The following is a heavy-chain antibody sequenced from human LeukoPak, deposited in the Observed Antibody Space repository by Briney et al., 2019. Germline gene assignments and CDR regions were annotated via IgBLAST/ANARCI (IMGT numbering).Heavy chain of an antibody. J-gene: IGHJ3*02. CDR3: ARGYYDFWSGYHDAFDI. Sequence: ASVKVSCKASGYTFTRYYMHWVRQAPGQGLEWMGWINPNSGGTNYAQKFQGRVTMTRDTSISTAYMELSRLRSDDTAVYYCARGYYDFWSGYHDAFDIWGQGTMVTVSS. CDR1: GYTFTRYY. D-gene: IGHD3-3*01. V-gene: IGHV1-2*02. CDR2: INPNSGGT.